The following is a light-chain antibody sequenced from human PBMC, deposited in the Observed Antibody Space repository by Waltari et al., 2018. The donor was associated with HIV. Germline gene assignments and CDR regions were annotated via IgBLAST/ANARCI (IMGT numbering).Light chain of an antibody. J-gene: IGLJ2*01. CDR3: QTWGTGIVV. Sequence: QLVLTQSPSASASLGASVQLTCTLSSGHSSYVLAWPQQQQKKGPRYLMKLNSDGSHFKGDGIPDRFSGSSSGAERYLTISSLQSEDEADYYCQTWGTGIVVFGGGTKLTVL. CDR1: SGHSSYV. V-gene: IGLV4-69*01. CDR2: LNSDGSH.